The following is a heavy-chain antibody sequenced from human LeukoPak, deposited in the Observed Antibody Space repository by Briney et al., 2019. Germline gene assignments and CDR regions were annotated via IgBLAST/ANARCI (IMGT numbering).Heavy chain of an antibody. J-gene: IGHJ4*02. CDR2: ISAYNGNT. CDR3: ARDNPYGPFDY. V-gene: IGHV1-18*01. CDR1: GYTFSNYG. D-gene: IGHD4-17*01. Sequence: ASVKVSCKPSGYTFSNYGISWVRQAPGQGLERMAWISAYNGNTKHAQKFQDRVTMTTDTSTGTAYLEVRGLRSDDTAVYYCARDNPYGPFDYWGQGALVTVSS.